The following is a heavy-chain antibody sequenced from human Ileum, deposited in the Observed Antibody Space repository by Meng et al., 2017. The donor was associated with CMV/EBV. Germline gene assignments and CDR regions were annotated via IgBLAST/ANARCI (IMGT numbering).Heavy chain of an antibody. V-gene: IGHV4-4*07. D-gene: IGHD6-19*01. J-gene: IGHJ4*02. CDR1: GDSISSNF. CDR2: IYSSGST. CDR3: AREESVGIAVTGTFDY. Sequence: VGLEESGSGMGKPSEPRSLTCIVSGDSISSNFWSWIRQPSGKGLEWIGRIYSSGSTFYNPSLNSRVTMSVDTSKNQFSLSLASVTAADTAIYFCAREESVGIAVTGTFDYWGQGILVTVSS.